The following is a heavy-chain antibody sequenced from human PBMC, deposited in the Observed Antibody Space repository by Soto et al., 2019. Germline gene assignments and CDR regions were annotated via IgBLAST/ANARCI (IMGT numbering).Heavy chain of an antibody. V-gene: IGHV4-30-2*01. Sequence: SETLSLTCAVFGDSISSGGYSWGWIRQPPGKGLEWIGYSYHSGSTYYSPALKSRVTISLDMSKNQFSLELNSVTAADTAVYYCARVLISGWMGTGSYYGMDVWGQGTTVTVSS. CDR1: GDSISSGGYS. J-gene: IGHJ6*02. D-gene: IGHD6-19*01. CDR3: ARVLISGWMGTGSYYGMDV. CDR2: SYHSGST.